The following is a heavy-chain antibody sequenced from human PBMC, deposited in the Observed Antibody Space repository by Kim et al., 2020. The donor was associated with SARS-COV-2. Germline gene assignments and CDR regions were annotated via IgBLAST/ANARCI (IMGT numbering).Heavy chain of an antibody. V-gene: IGHV3-21*01. Sequence: VKGRFTISRDNAKNSLYLQMNSLRAEDTAVYYCARRIIGNYYDSSGSFDYWGQGTLVTVSS. J-gene: IGHJ4*02. D-gene: IGHD3-22*01. CDR3: ARRIIGNYYDSSGSFDY.